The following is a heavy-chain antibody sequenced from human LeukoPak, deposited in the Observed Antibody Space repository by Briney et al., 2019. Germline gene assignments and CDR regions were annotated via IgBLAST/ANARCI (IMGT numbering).Heavy chain of an antibody. J-gene: IGHJ3*02. CDR1: GYTFTGYY. CDR2: INPNSGGT. D-gene: IGHD3-22*01. V-gene: IGHV1-2*02. Sequence: ASVKVSCKASGYTFTGYYMHWVRQAPGQGLEWMGWINPNSGGTNYAQKFQGRVTMTRDTSISTAYMELSRLRSDDTAVYYCARDLPLTYYDSSGYAFDIWGQGTMVTVSS. CDR3: ARDLPLTYYDSSGYAFDI.